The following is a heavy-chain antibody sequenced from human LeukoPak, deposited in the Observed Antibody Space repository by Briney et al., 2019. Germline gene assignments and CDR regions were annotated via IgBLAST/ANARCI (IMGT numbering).Heavy chain of an antibody. CDR1: GFSIGDYA. CDR2: IRSKAYGATT. V-gene: IGHV3-49*04. D-gene: IGHD3-22*01. J-gene: IGHJ5*02. Sequence: SGGSLRLSCTSSGFSIGDYAMSWVRQAPGKGLEWVGFIRSKAYGATTEYAASVKGRFTISRDDSKSIAYLQMNSLKTEDTAVYYCTRDPYYYDSSGHEWFDPWGQGTLVTVSS. CDR3: TRDPYYYDSSGHEWFDP.